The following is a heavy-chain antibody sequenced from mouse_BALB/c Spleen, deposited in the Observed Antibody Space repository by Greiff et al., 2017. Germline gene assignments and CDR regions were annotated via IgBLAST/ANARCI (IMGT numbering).Heavy chain of an antibody. D-gene: IGHD1-1*01. CDR3: ARVRSYAS. CDR1: GFTFSSYA. Sequence: EVQVVESGGGLVKPGGSLKLSCAASGFTFSSYAMSWVRQTPEKRLEWVASISSGGSTYYPDSVKGRFTISRDNARNILYLQMSSLRSEDTAMYYCARVRSYASWGQGTLVTVSA. CDR2: ISSGGST. J-gene: IGHJ3*01. V-gene: IGHV5-6-5*01.